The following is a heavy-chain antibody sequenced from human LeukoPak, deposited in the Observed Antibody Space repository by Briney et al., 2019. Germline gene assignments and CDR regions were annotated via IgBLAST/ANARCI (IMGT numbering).Heavy chain of an antibody. CDR3: ARDGYGSSSWYEIDY. CDR1: RGTFSSYA. D-gene: IGHD6-13*01. V-gene: IGHV1-69*04. Sequence: SVKVSCKASRGTFSSYAISWVRQAPGQGLEWMGRIIPILGIANYAQKFQGRVTITADKSTSTAYMELSSLRSEDTAVYYCARDGYGSSSWYEIDYWGQGTLVTVSS. CDR2: IIPILGIA. J-gene: IGHJ4*02.